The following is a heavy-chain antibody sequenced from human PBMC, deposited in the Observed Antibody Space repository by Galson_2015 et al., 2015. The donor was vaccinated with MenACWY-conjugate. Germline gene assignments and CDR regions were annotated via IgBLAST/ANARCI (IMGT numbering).Heavy chain of an antibody. CDR3: GNDCSTTTCYVDY. J-gene: IGHJ4*02. Sequence: SLRLSCAASGFTFSSYAMSWVRQAPGKGLEWVSGISGSGGSTYYADSVKGRFTISRDNSKNTLYLQMNSLRAEDTAVYYCGNDCSTTTCYVDYWGQGTLVTVSS. CDR2: ISGSGGST. D-gene: IGHD2-2*01. CDR1: GFTFSSYA. V-gene: IGHV3-23*01.